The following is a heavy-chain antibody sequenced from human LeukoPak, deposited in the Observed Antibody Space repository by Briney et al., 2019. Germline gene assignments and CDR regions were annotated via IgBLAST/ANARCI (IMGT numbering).Heavy chain of an antibody. CDR3: ARDIVVVPNYGMDV. CDR2: IIPILGIA. J-gene: IGHJ6*02. V-gene: IGHV1-69*04. D-gene: IGHD2-2*01. CDR1: GGTFSSYA. Sequence: ASVKVSCKASGGTFSSYAISWVRQAPGQGLGWMGRIIPILGIANYAQKFQGRVTITADKSTSTAYMELSSLRSEDTAVYYCARDIVVVPNYGMDVWGQGTTVTVSS.